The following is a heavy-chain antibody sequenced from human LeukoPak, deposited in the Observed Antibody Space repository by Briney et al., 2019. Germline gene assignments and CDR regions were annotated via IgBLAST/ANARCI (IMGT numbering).Heavy chain of an antibody. V-gene: IGHV3-7*01. J-gene: IGHJ4*02. Sequence: GGSLRLSCAASGFTFSSYWMSWVRQAPGKGLEWVANIKQDGSEKYYVDSVKGRFTISRDNAKNSLYLQMNSLRAEDTAVYYCARDLYYYDRSGYYYWGQGTLVTVSS. D-gene: IGHD3-22*01. CDR1: GFTFSSYW. CDR3: ARDLYYYDRSGYYY. CDR2: IKQDGSEK.